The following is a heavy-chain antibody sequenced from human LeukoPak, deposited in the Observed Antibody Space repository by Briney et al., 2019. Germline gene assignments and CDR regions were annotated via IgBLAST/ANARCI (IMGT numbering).Heavy chain of an antibody. CDR1: GGSFSGYY. D-gene: IGHD2/OR15-2a*01. CDR3: ARRIVHYYFDY. CDR2: INHSGST. Sequence: PSETLSLTCAVYGGSFSGYYWSWIRQPPGKGLEWIGEINHSGSTNYNPSLKSRVTISVDTSKNQFSLKLSSVTAADTAVYYCARRIVHYYFDYWGQRTLVTVSS. V-gene: IGHV4-34*01. J-gene: IGHJ4*02.